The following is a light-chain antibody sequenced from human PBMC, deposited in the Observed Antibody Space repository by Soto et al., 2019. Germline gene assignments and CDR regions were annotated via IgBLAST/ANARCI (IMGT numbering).Light chain of an antibody. V-gene: IGKV1-9*01. CDR1: QGIGSY. CDR2: AAS. Sequence: IQLTQSPSSLSASVGDRVTITCRASQGIGSYFAWYQQKPGKAPKLLIYAASTLRSGVPSRFSGSGSGTDFTLTISSLQPEDFATEYCHQLNSYPYTFGQGTKLEIK. CDR3: HQLNSYPYT. J-gene: IGKJ2*01.